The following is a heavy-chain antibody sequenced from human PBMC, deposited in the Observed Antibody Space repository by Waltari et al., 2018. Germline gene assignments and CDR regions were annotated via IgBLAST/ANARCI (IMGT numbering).Heavy chain of an antibody. D-gene: IGHD2-21*01. Sequence: EVQLLEYGGGLVPPGGSLRLSCVASGFDFNIYGMSWVRQAPGKGLEWVSVINSRDSTNYADSVKGRFTISRDNSKNTLYLHMNSLRVEDTAVYYCAQGLWYFDYWGQGTLVTVSS. J-gene: IGHJ4*02. CDR1: GFDFNIYG. V-gene: IGHV3-23*01. CDR3: AQGLWYFDY. CDR2: INSRDST.